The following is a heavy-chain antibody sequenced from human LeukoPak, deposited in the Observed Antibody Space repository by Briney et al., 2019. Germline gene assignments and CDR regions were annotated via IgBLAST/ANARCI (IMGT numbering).Heavy chain of an antibody. CDR3: ARAQTYGDSRLLLDY. CDR2: INWNGGST. J-gene: IGHJ4*02. CDR1: GFTFSGYA. V-gene: IGHV3-20*04. D-gene: IGHD4-17*01. Sequence: GGSLRLSCAASGFTFSGYAMTWVRQAPGKGLEWVSGINWNGGSTGYADSVEGRFTIFRDNAKNSQYLQMNSLRVEDTALYYCARAQTYGDSRLLLDYWGQGTLVTVSS.